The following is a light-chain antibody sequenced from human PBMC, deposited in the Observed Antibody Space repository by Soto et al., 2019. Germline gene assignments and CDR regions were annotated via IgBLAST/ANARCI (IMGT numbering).Light chain of an antibody. CDR2: EVN. CDR3: SSYAGINNLGV. CDR1: SSDVGGYKY. V-gene: IGLV2-8*01. J-gene: IGLJ1*01. Sequence: QSALTQPPSASGSPGQSVTISCTGTSSDVGGYKYVSWYQQHPGKAPKLMIFEVNKRPSGVPDRFSGSKSGNTSSLTVSGLLAKDAADYYCSSYAGINNLGVFGTGTKFTVL.